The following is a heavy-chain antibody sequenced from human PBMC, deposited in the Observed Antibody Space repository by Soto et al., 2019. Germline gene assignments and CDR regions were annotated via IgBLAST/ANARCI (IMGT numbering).Heavy chain of an antibody. V-gene: IGHV3-30-3*01. CDR3: ARDRYYDFLTPFSHYGTDV. CDR2: ISNDGSNT. CDR1: GFTFSRYT. J-gene: IGHJ6*02. Sequence: QVQLVESGGGVVQPGRSLRLSCAASGFTFSRYTLHWVRQAPGKGLEWEAVISNDGSNTYYPDSVKGRFTISRDNSKDTLYLQMNSLRAEDTAVYYCARDRYYDFLTPFSHYGTDVWGQGTSVTVSS. D-gene: IGHD3-9*01.